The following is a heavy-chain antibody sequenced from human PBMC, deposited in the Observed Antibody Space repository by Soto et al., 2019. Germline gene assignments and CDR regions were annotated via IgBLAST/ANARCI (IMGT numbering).Heavy chain of an antibody. Sequence: SLRLSCAASGFTFSSYSMNWVRQAPGKGLEWVSSISSSSSYIYYADSVKGRFTISRDNAKNSLYLQMNSLRAEDTAVYYCARALVPYSSGWYGFDYWGQGTLVTVSS. V-gene: IGHV3-21*01. D-gene: IGHD6-19*01. CDR2: ISSSSSYI. CDR1: GFTFSSYS. J-gene: IGHJ4*02. CDR3: ARALVPYSSGWYGFDY.